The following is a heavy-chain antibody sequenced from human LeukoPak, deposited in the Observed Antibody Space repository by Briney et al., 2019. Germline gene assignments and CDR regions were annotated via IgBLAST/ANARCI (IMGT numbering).Heavy chain of an antibody. CDR3: ARHQWVPAFDI. Sequence: SETLSLTCTVSGGSISSYYWSWIRQPPGKGLEWIGYIYYSESTNYNPSLTSRVTISVDTSKNQFSLKLSSVTAADTAVYYCARHQWVPAFDIWGQGTLVTVSS. CDR2: IYYSEST. D-gene: IGHD1-26*01. V-gene: IGHV4-59*08. CDR1: GGSISSYY. J-gene: IGHJ3*02.